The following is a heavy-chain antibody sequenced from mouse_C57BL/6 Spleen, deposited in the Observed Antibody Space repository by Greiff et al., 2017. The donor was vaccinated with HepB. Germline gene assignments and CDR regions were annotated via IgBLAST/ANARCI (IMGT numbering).Heavy chain of an antibody. Sequence: EVHLVESGGGLVQPGGSMKLSCVASGFTFSNYWMNWVRQSPEKGLEWVAQIRLKSDNYATHYAESVKGRFTISRDDSKSSVYLQMNNLRAEDTGIYYCTKNLVYGSSFWYFDVWGTGTTVTVSS. J-gene: IGHJ1*03. V-gene: IGHV6-3*01. CDR1: GFTFSNYW. CDR2: IRLKSDNYAT. CDR3: TKNLVYGSSFWYFDV. D-gene: IGHD1-1*01.